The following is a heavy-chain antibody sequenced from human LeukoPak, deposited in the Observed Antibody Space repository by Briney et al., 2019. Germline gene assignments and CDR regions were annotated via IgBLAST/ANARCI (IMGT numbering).Heavy chain of an antibody. CDR1: GFTFSDYY. CDR2: ISSSGSTI. D-gene: IGHD4-17*01. J-gene: IGHJ3*02. Sequence: GGSLRLSCAASGFTFSDYYMSWIRQAPGKGLEWVSYISSSGSTIYYADSVKGRFTISRDNAKNSLYLQMDSLRAEDTAVYYCARASNPDYGDYPVSAFDIWGQGTMVTVSS. CDR3: ARASNPDYGDYPVSAFDI. V-gene: IGHV3-11*04.